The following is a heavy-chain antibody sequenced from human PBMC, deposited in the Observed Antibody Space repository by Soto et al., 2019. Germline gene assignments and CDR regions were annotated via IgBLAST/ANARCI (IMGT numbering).Heavy chain of an antibody. D-gene: IGHD3-22*01. V-gene: IGHV6-1*01. J-gene: IGHJ6*02. CDR1: GDSVSSNSAA. CDR3: ARAAGHYDSSGYYPKYHYYYYGMDV. CDR2: TYYRSKWYN. Sequence: SQTLSLTFAISGDSVSSNSAAWNWIRQSPSRGLEWLGRTYYRSKWYNDYAVSVKSRITINPDTSKNQFSLQLNSVTPEDTAVYYCARAAGHYDSSGYYPKYHYYYYGMDVWGQGTTVTVSS.